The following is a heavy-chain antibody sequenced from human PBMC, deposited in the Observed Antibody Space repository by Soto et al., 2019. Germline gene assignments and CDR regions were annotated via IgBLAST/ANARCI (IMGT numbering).Heavy chain of an antibody. CDR3: ASGYSGYDSVYWFDP. Sequence: SVKVSCKASGGTFSSYAISWVRQAPGQGLEWMGWIIPIFGNADYAQKFQGRVTMTRNNSTSTAYMELSSLRSEDTAVYYCASGYSGYDSVYWFDPWGQGTLVTVSS. D-gene: IGHD5-12*01. J-gene: IGHJ5*02. CDR2: IIPIFGNA. CDR1: GGTFSSYA. V-gene: IGHV1-69*05.